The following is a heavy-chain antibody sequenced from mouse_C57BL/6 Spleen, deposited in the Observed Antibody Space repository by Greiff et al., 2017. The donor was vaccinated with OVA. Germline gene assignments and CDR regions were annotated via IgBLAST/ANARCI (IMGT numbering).Heavy chain of an antibody. J-gene: IGHJ4*01. V-gene: IGHV1-76*01. CDR1: GYTFTDYY. CDR3: ATDYYGSSSFWMDY. Sequence: VKLQESGAELVRPGASVKLSCKASGYTFTDYYINWVKQRPGQGLEWIARIYPGSGNTYYNEKFKGKATLTAEKSSSTAYMQLSSLTSEDSAVYFCATDYYGSSSFWMDYWGQGTSVTVSS. D-gene: IGHD1-1*01. CDR2: IYPGSGNT.